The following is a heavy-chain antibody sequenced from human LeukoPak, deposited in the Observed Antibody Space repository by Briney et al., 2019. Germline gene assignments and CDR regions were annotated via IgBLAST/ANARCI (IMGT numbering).Heavy chain of an antibody. CDR3: ARADY. CDR1: GFSFSSSD. Sequence: GGSLRLSCVASGFSFSSSDMNWVCQAPGKGLEWVSYISSGGSTVYYADSVKGRFTISRDNAKNSLYLQMNSLRAEDTAVYYCARADYWGQGTLVTVSS. CDR2: ISSGGSTV. V-gene: IGHV3-48*03. J-gene: IGHJ4*02.